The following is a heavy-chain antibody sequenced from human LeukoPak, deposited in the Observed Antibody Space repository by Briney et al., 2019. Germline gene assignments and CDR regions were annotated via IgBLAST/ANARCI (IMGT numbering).Heavy chain of an antibody. V-gene: IGHV4-38-2*02. CDR3: TRGPAPPNPTDY. Sequence: SETPSLTCTVSGYSISNGYYWGWVRQPPGKGLEWIGIIYHSGSTYYNPSLESRVTMSVDTSKNQFSLRLTSVTAADTAVYFCTRGPAPPNPTDYWGQGTLVTVSS. CDR1: GYSISNGYY. CDR2: IYHSGST. J-gene: IGHJ4*02. D-gene: IGHD1-14*01.